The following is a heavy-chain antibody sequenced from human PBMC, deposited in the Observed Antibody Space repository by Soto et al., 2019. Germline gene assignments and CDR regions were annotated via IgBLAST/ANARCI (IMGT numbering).Heavy chain of an antibody. J-gene: IGHJ3*02. CDR1: SGSISRYY. D-gene: IGHD1-1*01. CDR2: ISYSGST. V-gene: IGHV4-59*08. CDR3: ASRVRIDAFDI. Sequence: QVQLQESGPGLVKPSETLSLTCTVSSGSISRYYWTWIRQPPGKGLEWIGYISYSGSTNYNPSLKIRVTIPADTSKTQFSLKLSSVTAADTAVYYCASRVRIDAFDIWGQGTMVTVSS.